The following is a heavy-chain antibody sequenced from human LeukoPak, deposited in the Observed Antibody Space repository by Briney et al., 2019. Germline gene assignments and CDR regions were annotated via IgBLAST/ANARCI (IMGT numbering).Heavy chain of an antibody. Sequence: GGSLRLSCAASGFTFSSYAMRWVRQAPGKGLEWVSAIGSGSGGTTIYADSVKGRFTISRDNSKNTLYLQMSSLRGEDTAVYYCAKNYESGRGVPYGMDVWGQGTTVTVSS. V-gene: IGHV3-23*01. CDR2: IGSGSGGTT. J-gene: IGHJ6*02. D-gene: IGHD3-10*01. CDR3: AKNYESGRGVPYGMDV. CDR1: GFTFSSYA.